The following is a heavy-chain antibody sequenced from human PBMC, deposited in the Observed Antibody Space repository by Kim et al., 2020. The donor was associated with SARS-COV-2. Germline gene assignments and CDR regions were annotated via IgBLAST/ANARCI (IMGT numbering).Heavy chain of an antibody. J-gene: IGHJ3*01. Sequence: SETLSLTCTVSGGSISSYYWSWSRQPPGKGLEWIGYSYYSGSTNYNPSLKIRVTISVDTSKNQFSLKLSSVTAADTAVYYCARGVYGSGSYSAAFDLWGQKTMDTVSS. V-gene: IGHV4-59*13. CDR3: ARGVYGSGSYSAAFDL. D-gene: IGHD3-10*01. CDR1: GGSISSYY. CDR2: SYYSGST.